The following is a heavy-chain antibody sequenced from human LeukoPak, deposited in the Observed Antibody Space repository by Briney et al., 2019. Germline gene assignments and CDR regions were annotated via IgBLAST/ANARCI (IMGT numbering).Heavy chain of an antibody. J-gene: IGHJ4*02. CDR2: IGKDGRNK. Sequence: GRSLRLSCAAAGFTFSTNGMQSVRHAPSNGLELVTVIGKDGRNKNNADAVRGPFTISRDNSKHTLYLQMDSQRAEDTAVYYCARDSIAADNSLDYWGRGTLVTVSS. CDR1: GFTFSTNG. D-gene: IGHD6-25*01. V-gene: IGHV3-33*08. CDR3: ARDSIAADNSLDY.